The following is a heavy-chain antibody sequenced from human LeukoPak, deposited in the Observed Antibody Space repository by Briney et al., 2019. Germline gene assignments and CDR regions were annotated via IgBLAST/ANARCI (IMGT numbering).Heavy chain of an antibody. Sequence: SETLSLTCTVSGGSISSYYWSWIRQPPGKGLEWIGYIYYSGSTNYNPSLKSRVTISVDRSKNQFSLKLSSVTAADTAVYYRARAAYYYDSSGYYTISNFDYWGQGTLVTVSS. CDR1: GGSISSYY. V-gene: IGHV4-59*12. CDR2: IYYSGST. J-gene: IGHJ4*02. D-gene: IGHD3-22*01. CDR3: ARAAYYYDSSGYYTISNFDY.